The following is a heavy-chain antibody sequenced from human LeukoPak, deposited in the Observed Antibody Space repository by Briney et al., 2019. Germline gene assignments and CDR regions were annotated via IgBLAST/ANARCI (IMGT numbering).Heavy chain of an antibody. CDR3: ARDLYDAFDI. V-gene: IGHV4-34*01. CDR2: INHSGST. Sequence: SETLSLTCAVYGGSFSGYYWSWIRQPPGKGLEWIGEINHSGSTNHNPSLKSRVTISVDTSKNQFSLKLSSVTAADTAVYYCARDLYDAFDIWGQGTMVTVSS. CDR1: GGSFSGYY. J-gene: IGHJ3*02.